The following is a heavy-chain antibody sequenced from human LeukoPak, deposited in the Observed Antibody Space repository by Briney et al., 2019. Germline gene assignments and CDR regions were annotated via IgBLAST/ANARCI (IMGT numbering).Heavy chain of an antibody. V-gene: IGHV1-2*02. D-gene: IGHD3-10*01. J-gene: IGHJ4*02. CDR1: GYTFTGYY. CDR3: ARAPLWFGESGFDY. CDR2: INPNSGGT. Sequence: ASVKVSCKASGYTFTGYYMHWVRQAPGQGLEWMGWINPNSGGTNYAQKFQGRVTMTRDTSISTAYKELSRLRSDDTAVYYCARAPLWFGESGFDYWGQGTLVTVSS.